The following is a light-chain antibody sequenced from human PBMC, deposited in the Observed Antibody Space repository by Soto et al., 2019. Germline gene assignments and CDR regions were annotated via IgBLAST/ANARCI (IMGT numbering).Light chain of an antibody. V-gene: IGKV3-15*01. J-gene: IGKJ1*01. CDR2: GAS. CDR3: QQCNNWPLT. Sequence: EIVMTQSPDTLSVSPGERATLSCRASQSVSSNLAWYQQKPGQAPRLLIYGASTRATGIPARFSGSGSGTEFTLTISSLQSEDFAVYYCQQCNNWPLTFGQGTRVEIK. CDR1: QSVSSN.